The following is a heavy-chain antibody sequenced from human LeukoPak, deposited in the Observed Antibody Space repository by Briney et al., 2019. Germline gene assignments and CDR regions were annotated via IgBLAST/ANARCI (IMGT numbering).Heavy chain of an antibody. J-gene: IGHJ4*02. Sequence: SETLSLTCAVYGGSFSGYYWSWIRQPPGKGLEWIGEINHSGSTNYNPSLKSRVTISVDTSKNQFSLKLSSVTAADTAVYYCARGPLAAASSSGIDYWGQGTLVTVSS. CDR1: GGSFSGYY. CDR2: INHSGST. CDR3: ARGPLAAASSSGIDY. V-gene: IGHV4-34*01. D-gene: IGHD6-13*01.